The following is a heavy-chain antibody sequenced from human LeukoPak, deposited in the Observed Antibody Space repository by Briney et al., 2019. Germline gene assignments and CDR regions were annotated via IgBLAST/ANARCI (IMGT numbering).Heavy chain of an antibody. J-gene: IGHJ6*02. CDR2: INPNSGGT. CDR1: GYTFTGYY. V-gene: IGHV1-2*02. Sequence: ASVKVSCKASGYTFTGYYMHWVRQAPGQGLEWMGWINPNSGGTNYAQKFQGRVTVTRDTSISTAYMELSRLRSDDTAVYYCARDLTPGDQGIYYYGMDVWGQGTTVTVSS. CDR3: ARDLTPGDQGIYYYGMDV. D-gene: IGHD4-17*01.